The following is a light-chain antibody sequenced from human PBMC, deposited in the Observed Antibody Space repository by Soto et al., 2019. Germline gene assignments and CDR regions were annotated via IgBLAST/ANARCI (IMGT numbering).Light chain of an antibody. Sequence: EIVLTQSPGTLSLSPGERATLSCRASQIVSSSYLAWYQQKPGQAPRLLIYGASNRATGIPDRFSGSGSGTDFTLTISRLEPEDFAVYYCQQYGTSLFTFGGGTTVDIK. CDR2: GAS. CDR3: QQYGTSLFT. V-gene: IGKV3-20*01. J-gene: IGKJ4*01. CDR1: QIVSSSY.